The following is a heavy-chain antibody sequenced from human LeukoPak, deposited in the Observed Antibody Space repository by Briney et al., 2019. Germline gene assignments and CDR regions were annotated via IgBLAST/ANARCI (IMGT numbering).Heavy chain of an antibody. Sequence: GGSLRLSCGASGFTFSRYGMHWVRQAPGKGLEWVAVISYDGSNKYYADSVKGRFTISRDNSKNTLYLQMNSLRAEDTAVYYCAKRTWQWLVRDYMDVWGKGTTVTISS. CDR3: AKRTWQWLVRDYMDV. CDR1: GFTFSRYG. V-gene: IGHV3-30*18. CDR2: ISYDGSNK. D-gene: IGHD6-19*01. J-gene: IGHJ6*03.